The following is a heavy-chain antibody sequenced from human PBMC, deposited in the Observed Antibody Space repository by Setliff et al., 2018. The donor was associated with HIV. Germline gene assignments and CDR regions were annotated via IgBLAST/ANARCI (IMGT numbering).Heavy chain of an antibody. J-gene: IGHJ4*02. CDR3: ARHDSGGYYSLDY. V-gene: IGHV4-4*07. Sequence: SETLSLTCTVSGGSISGFYWSWIRQSAGKGLEWIGRICTSGSTNYNPSLKSRVTISVDTSKNQFSLKLSSVTAADTAVYYCARHDSGGYYSLDYWGQGTLVTVSS. CDR1: GGSISGFY. D-gene: IGHD3-22*01. CDR2: ICTSGST.